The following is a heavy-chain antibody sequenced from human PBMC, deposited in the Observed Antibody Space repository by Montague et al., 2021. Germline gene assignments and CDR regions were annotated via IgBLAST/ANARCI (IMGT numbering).Heavy chain of an antibody. V-gene: IGHV4-31*03. CDR2: IYYTGST. CDR3: ARVTESSGYYWGAFDI. D-gene: IGHD3-22*01. J-gene: IGHJ3*02. Sequence: TLSLTCTVSGGSISSGGYYWSWIRQHPGKGLEWIGYIYYTGSTYYNPSLISRVSISVDTSKNQFFPQLSSVIAADTAVYYCARVTESSGYYWGAFDIWDQGTMVTVSS. CDR1: GGSISSGGYY.